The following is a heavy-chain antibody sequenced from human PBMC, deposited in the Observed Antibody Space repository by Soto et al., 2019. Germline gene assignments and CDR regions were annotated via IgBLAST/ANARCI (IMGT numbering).Heavy chain of an antibody. D-gene: IGHD6-6*01. V-gene: IGHV4-31*03. CDR1: GESINSGGYY. CDR3: ARASSSSSAADY. CDR2: IYDSESA. Sequence: QVQLQESGPGLVKPSQTQSLTCSVSGESINSGGYYWSWIRHHPGKGLEWIGYIYDSESAYYNPSLKSRVTISMDTSKNHFAMRLSSVTAADTAVYYCARASSSSSAADYWGQGTQVTVSS. J-gene: IGHJ4*02.